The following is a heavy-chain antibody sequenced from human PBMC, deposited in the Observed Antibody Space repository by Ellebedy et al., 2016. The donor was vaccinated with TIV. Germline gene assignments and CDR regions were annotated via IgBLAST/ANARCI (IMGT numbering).Heavy chain of an antibody. V-gene: IGHV4-39*07. J-gene: IGHJ4*02. Sequence: SETLSLTCTVSGGSVSSGSYYWSWIRQPPGKGLEWIGSLYSSGSTYYNPSLKSRVTISVDTSKNQFSLKLSSVTAADTAVYYCARGSPSDYWGQGTLVTVSS. CDR1: GGSVSSGSYY. D-gene: IGHD6-6*01. CDR2: LYSSGST. CDR3: ARGSPSDY.